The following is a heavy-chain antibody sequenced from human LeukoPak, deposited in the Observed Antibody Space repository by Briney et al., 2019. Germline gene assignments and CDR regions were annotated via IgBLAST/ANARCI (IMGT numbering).Heavy chain of an antibody. Sequence: GASLKVSCKVSGYTLTKLSMHWVRQAPGKGLEWMGGFDPEDGETIYAQKFQGRVTMTEDTSTSTAYMELRSLRSDDTAVYYCARDDFDYYDSSGYYSFDYWGQGTLVTVSS. CDR2: FDPEDGET. J-gene: IGHJ4*02. CDR3: ARDDFDYYDSSGYYSFDY. V-gene: IGHV1-24*01. CDR1: GYTLTKLS. D-gene: IGHD3-22*01.